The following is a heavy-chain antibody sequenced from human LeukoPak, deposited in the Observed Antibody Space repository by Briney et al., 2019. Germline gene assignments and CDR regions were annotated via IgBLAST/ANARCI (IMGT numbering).Heavy chain of an antibody. CDR2: IWYDGSNK. CDR3: AKDQSTGGPDGY. D-gene: IGHD2-2*01. V-gene: IGHV3-33*06. CDR1: GFTFSSYG. Sequence: GRSLRLSCAASGFTFSSYGMHWVRQAPGKGVEWVAVIWYDGSNKYYADSVKGRFTISRDNSKTTLYLQMNSLRAEDTAVYYCAKDQSTGGPDGYWGQGTLVTVSS. J-gene: IGHJ4*02.